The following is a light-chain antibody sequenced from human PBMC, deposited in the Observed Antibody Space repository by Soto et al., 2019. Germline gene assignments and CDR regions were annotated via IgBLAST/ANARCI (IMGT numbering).Light chain of an antibody. CDR1: SSDVGGYNY. V-gene: IGLV2-14*01. J-gene: IGLJ1*01. CDR3: SSYTSSTAYV. CDR2: EVS. Sequence: QSVLTQPASVSGPPGQSITISCTGTSSDVGGYNYVSWYQLHPGKAPKLIIYEVSNRPSGVSNRFSGSKSGNTASLTISGLQAEDEADYYCSSYTSSTAYVFGTGTKVTVL.